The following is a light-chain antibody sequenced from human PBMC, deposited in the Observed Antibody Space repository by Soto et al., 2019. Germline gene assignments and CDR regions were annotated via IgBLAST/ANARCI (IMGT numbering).Light chain of an antibody. CDR2: GAS. J-gene: IGKJ1*01. V-gene: IGKV3-20*01. CDR3: QHYLSAPWT. CDR1: QSFRFNY. Sequence: EIVLTQSPGTLSLSPGERATLSCRASQSFRFNYLAWYRQKPGQAPRLLIYGASTRATGIPDRFSGSGSGTDFTLTISRLEPEDFPVYYCQHYLSAPWTFGQGTRVEI.